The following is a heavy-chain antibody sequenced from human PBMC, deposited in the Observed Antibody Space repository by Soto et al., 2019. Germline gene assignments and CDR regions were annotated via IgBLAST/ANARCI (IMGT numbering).Heavy chain of an antibody. V-gene: IGHV3-30*18. CDR1: GFTFSDYG. Sequence: GGSLRLSCAVSGFTFSDYGMHWVRQAPGKGLECVAVMSYAGTYKYYADSVKGRFTISRDLSGNTLFLQMNSLRLEDTAVYFCAKEMYPRTVLDSSSPWGDYWGQGTLVTVSS. J-gene: IGHJ4*02. CDR3: AKEMYPRTVLDSSSPWGDY. CDR2: MSYAGTYK. D-gene: IGHD6-6*01.